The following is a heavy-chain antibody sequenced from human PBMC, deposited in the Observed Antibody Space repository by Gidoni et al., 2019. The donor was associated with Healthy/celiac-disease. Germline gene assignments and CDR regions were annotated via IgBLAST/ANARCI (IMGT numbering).Heavy chain of an antibody. CDR1: GFTFSSYA. D-gene: IGHD6-19*01. V-gene: IGHV3-23*01. CDR2: ISGSGGST. Sequence: EVQLLESGGGLVQPGGSLRLPCAPSGFTFSSYAMSWVRQAPGKGLGWVSAISGSGGSTYYADAVKGRFTISRDNSKNTLYLQMNSLRAEDTAVYYCARVTGYSSGWLDYWGQGTLVTVSS. J-gene: IGHJ4*02. CDR3: ARVTGYSSGWLDY.